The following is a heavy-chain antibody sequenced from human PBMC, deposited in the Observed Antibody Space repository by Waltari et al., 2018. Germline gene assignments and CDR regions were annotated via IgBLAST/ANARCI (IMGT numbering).Heavy chain of an antibody. CDR3: AREFRGTAAAGYFDY. CDR1: GFTVSSNY. Sequence: EVQLVESGGGLIQPGGSLRLSCAASGFTVSSNYMSWVRQAPGKGQEWVSVIYSGGSTYYADSVKGRFTISRDNSKNTLYLQMNSLRAEDTAVYYCAREFRGTAAAGYFDYWGQGTLVTVSS. V-gene: IGHV3-53*01. J-gene: IGHJ4*02. CDR2: IYSGGST. D-gene: IGHD6-13*01.